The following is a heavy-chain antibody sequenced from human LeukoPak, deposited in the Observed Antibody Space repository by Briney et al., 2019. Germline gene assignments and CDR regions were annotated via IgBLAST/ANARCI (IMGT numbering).Heavy chain of an antibody. J-gene: IGHJ3*02. CDR3: ARDPDSSSWYQKAFDI. CDR2: ISTSSHI. Sequence: GGSLRLSCAASGFTFSSYWMSWVRQAPGKGLEWVSFISTSSHIYYADSVKGRFTISRDNAKNSLYLQMNSLRAEDTAVYYCARDPDSSSWYQKAFDIWGQGTMVTVSS. V-gene: IGHV3-21*01. D-gene: IGHD6-13*01. CDR1: GFTFSSYW.